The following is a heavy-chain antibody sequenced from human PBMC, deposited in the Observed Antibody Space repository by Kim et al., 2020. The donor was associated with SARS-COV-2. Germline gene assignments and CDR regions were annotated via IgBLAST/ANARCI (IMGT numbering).Heavy chain of an antibody. CDR1: GFTFSSYG. Sequence: GGSLRLSCAASGFTFSSYGMHWVRQAPGKGLEWVAVISYDGSNKYYADSVKGRFTISRDNSKNTLYLQMNSLRAEDTALYYCAVDPDIVLMVYAIREDF. CDR2: ISYDGSNK. CDR3: AVDPDIVLMVYAIREDF. D-gene: IGHD2-8*01. J-gene: IGHJ4*01. V-gene: IGHV3-30*03.